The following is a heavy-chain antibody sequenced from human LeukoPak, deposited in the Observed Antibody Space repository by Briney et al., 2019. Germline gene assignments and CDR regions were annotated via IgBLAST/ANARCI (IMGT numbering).Heavy chain of an antibody. D-gene: IGHD6-6*01. CDR3: ARESPIAALDY. Sequence: PSQTLSLTCTVSGGSISSGSYYWGWIRQPAGKGLEWIGRIYTSGSTNYNPSLKSRVTISVDTSKNQFSLKLSSVTAADTAVYYCARESPIAALDYWGQGTLVTVSS. CDR2: IYTSGST. J-gene: IGHJ4*02. CDR1: GGSISSGSYY. V-gene: IGHV4-61*02.